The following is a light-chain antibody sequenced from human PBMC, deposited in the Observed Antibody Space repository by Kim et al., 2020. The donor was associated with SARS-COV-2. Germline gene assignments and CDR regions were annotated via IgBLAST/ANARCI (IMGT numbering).Light chain of an antibody. J-gene: IGLJ3*02. Sequence: QTVVTQEPSFSVSPGGTVTLTCGLSSGSVSTSYYPSWYQQTPGQAPRTLIYSTNTRSSGVPDRFSGSILGNKAALTITGSQADDESDYYCVLYMGSGIWVFDGGTQLTVL. CDR2: STN. CDR3: VLYMGSGIWV. V-gene: IGLV8-61*01. CDR1: SGSVSTSYY.